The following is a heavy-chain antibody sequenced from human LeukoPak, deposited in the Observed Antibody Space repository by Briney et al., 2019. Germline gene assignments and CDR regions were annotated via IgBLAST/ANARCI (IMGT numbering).Heavy chain of an antibody. D-gene: IGHD3-9*01. V-gene: IGHV1-24*01. J-gene: IGHJ4*02. CDR3: ATNTKVLRYFDWIPRALDY. CDR1: GYTLTELS. CDR2: FDPEDGET. Sequence: ASVKVSCKVSGYTLTELSMHWVRQAPGKGLEWKGGFDPEDGETIYAQKFQGRVTMTEDTSTDTAYMELSSLRSEDTAVYYCATNTKVLRYFDWIPRALDYWGQGTLVTVSS.